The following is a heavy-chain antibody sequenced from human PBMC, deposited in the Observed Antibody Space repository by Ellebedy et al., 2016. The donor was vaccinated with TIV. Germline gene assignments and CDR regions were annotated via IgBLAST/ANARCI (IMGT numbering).Heavy chain of an antibody. CDR2: IIPVLTTS. D-gene: IGHD3-10*01. CDR3: AYGSGSLPGKFDS. J-gene: IGHJ4*02. CDR1: GYNFINYG. Sequence: ASVKVSCKAAGYNFINYGISWVRQAPGQGLEWMGSIIPVLTTSNYAQKFQGRVTIIADKSTSTAHMELSSLRSEDTAVYYCAYGSGSLPGKFDSWGQGTLVTVSS. V-gene: IGHV1-69*04.